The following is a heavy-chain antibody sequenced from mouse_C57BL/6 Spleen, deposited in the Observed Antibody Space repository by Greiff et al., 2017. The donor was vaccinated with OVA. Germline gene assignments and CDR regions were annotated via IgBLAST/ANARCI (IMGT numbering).Heavy chain of an antibody. D-gene: IGHD2-1*01. CDR2: IYPGSGST. J-gene: IGHJ4*01. CDR3: ARFYYGNYGMDY. V-gene: IGHV1-55*01. Sequence: QVQLKQPGAELVKPGASVKMSCKASGYTFTSYWITWVKQRPGQGLEWIGDIYPGSGSTNYNEKFKSKATLTVDTSSSTAYMQLSSLTSEDSAVYYCARFYYGNYGMDYWGQGTSVTVSS. CDR1: GYTFTSYW.